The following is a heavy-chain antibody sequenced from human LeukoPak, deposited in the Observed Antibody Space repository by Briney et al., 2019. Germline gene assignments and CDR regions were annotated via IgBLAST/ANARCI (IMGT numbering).Heavy chain of an antibody. CDR1: GDSISPSSYY. D-gene: IGHD4-23*01. J-gene: IGHJ4*02. CDR3: ARPRRTSVVTSDFDY. CDR2: IYFSGTA. Sequence: SETLSLTCTVSGDSISPSSYYWGWIRQAPGKGLEWIASIYFSGTAYYNPSLKSRVTMSEDTSKNQFSLNLRSVTAADTAMYYCARPRRTSVVTSDFDYWGQGILVTVSS. V-gene: IGHV4-39*01.